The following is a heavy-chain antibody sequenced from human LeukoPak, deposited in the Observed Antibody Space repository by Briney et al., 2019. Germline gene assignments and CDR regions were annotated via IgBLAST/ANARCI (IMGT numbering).Heavy chain of an antibody. CDR2: TYYSGST. CDR1: GGSISSYY. J-gene: IGHJ6*03. CDR3: ARVIFGVGFDYYYYMDV. Sequence: SETLSLTCTVSGGSISSYYWSWIRQPPGRGLEWIGYTYYSGSTNYNPSLKSRVTISVDTSENQFSLKLSSVTAADTAVYYCARVIFGVGFDYYYYMDVWGKGTTVTVSS. V-gene: IGHV4-59*01. D-gene: IGHD3-3*01.